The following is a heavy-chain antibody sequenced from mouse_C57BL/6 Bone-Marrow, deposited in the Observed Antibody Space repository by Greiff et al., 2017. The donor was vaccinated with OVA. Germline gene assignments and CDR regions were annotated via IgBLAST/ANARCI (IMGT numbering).Heavy chain of an antibody. V-gene: IGHV5-6*01. CDR3: ARHESKAWFAY. D-gene: IGHD1-3*01. CDR2: ISSGGSYT. Sequence: EVQRVESGGDLVKPGGSLKLSCAASGFTFSSYGMSWVRQTPDKRLEWVATISSGGSYTYYPDSVKGRFTISRDNAKNTLYLQMSSLKSEDTAMYYCARHESKAWFAYWGQGTLVTVSA. CDR1: GFTFSSYG. J-gene: IGHJ3*01.